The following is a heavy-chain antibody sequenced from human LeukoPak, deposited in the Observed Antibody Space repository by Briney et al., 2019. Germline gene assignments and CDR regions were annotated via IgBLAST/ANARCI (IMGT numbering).Heavy chain of an antibody. CDR1: GGSFRNYY. V-gene: IGHV4-59*01. CDR2: IYDSGST. J-gene: IGHJ4*02. D-gene: IGHD6-13*01. Sequence: PSETLSLTCTVSGGSFRNYYWSWIRQPPGKGLEWIGYIYDSGSTNYNPSLKSRYKPSLKSRVTISVDMSKNQFSLKLTSVTAEDTAVYYCARSIAAAGTCLNYWGQGTLVTVSS. CDR3: ARSIAAAGTCLNY.